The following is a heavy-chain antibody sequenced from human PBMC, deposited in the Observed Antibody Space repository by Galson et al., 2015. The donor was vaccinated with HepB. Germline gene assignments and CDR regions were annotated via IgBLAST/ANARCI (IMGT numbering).Heavy chain of an antibody. Sequence: SCKASGGTFSSSAISWVRQAPGHGLEWMGGIIPMFGTRSYAQNFQGRVTITADESTGTAYMELSSLRSEDTAVYYCARDVGLYSSSSIYFDYWGQGILVTVSS. CDR3: ARDVGLYSSSSIYFDY. D-gene: IGHD6-6*01. CDR2: IIPMFGTR. CDR1: GGTFSSSA. J-gene: IGHJ4*02. V-gene: IGHV1-69*01.